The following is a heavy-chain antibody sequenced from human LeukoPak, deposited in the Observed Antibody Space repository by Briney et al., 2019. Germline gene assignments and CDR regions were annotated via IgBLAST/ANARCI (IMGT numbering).Heavy chain of an antibody. D-gene: IGHD2-21*01. CDR2: ISPSCDNT. CDR1: GLIFSSHG. CDR3: ARAPVTSCRGAYCYPFDY. V-gene: IGHV3-23*01. Sequence: GGSLRLSCAASGLIFSSHGMNGVRQAPGKGLDWVSGISPSCDNTYYADSVKGRFTNSRDNSKNTLSLQTNSLRVEDAAVYYCARAPVTSCRGAYCYPFDYWGQGTLVTVSS. J-gene: IGHJ4*02.